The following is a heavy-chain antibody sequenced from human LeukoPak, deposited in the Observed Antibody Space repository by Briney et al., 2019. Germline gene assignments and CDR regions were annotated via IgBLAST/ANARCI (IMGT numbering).Heavy chain of an antibody. Sequence: PSETQSLTCTVSDDSITIYYWTWIRQPPGKGLEWIGYIDHTGSTNYNPSLNSRVTISRDTSKNHFSLELSSVTAADTAVYYCARVGLPYYYYYYMDVWGKGTTVTVSS. D-gene: IGHD3-16*01. V-gene: IGHV4-59*12. CDR2: IDHTGST. CDR1: DDSITIYY. J-gene: IGHJ6*03. CDR3: ARVGLPYYYYYYMDV.